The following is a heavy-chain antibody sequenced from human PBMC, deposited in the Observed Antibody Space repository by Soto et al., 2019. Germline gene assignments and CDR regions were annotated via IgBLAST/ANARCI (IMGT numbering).Heavy chain of an antibody. Sequence: ASVKVSCTASGYTFTSYGISWVRQAPGQGLEWMGWISAYNGNTNYAQKLQGRVTMTTDTSTSTAYMELRSLRSDDTAVYYCARVTTMIVVVPRAFDIWGQGTMVTVSS. D-gene: IGHD3-22*01. CDR1: GYTFTSYG. CDR3: ARVTTMIVVVPRAFDI. V-gene: IGHV1-18*01. J-gene: IGHJ3*02. CDR2: ISAYNGNT.